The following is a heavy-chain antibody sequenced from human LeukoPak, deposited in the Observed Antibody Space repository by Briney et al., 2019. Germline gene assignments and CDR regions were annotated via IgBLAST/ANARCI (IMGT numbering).Heavy chain of an antibody. D-gene: IGHD6-13*01. CDR2: ISGSGDST. CDR1: GFTLRSYV. Sequence: PGGSLRLSCVASGFTLRSYVMNWVRQTPGKGLEWVSSISGSGDSTFYADSVKGRFSISRDNSKNTLYLQVNGLRTEDTAVYYCAKAYHSSSWLFSVGYWGQRTLVTVSS. V-gene: IGHV3-23*01. J-gene: IGHJ4*02. CDR3: AKAYHSSSWLFSVGY.